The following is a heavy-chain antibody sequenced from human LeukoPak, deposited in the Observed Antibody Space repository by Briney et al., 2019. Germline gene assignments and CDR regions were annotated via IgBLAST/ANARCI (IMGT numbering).Heavy chain of an antibody. D-gene: IGHD2-15*01. CDR2: IIPILGIA. CDR3: ARDIGYCSGGSCRTFGY. Sequence: SVKVSCKASGGTFSSYAISWVRQAPGQGLEWMGRIIPILGIANYAQKFQGRVTITADKPTSTAYMELSSLRSEDTAVYYCARDIGYCSGGSCRTFGYWGQGTLVTVSS. J-gene: IGHJ4*02. V-gene: IGHV1-69*04. CDR1: GGTFSSYA.